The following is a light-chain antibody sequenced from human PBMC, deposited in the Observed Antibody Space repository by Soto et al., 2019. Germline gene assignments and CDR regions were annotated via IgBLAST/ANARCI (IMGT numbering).Light chain of an antibody. Sequence: EIVLTQSPATLSLSPGESATLSCRASQSVSSYLTWYQQKTGQAPRLLIYGESSRATGIPDRFSGSGSGTDLNLTISRLEPEDFAVYYCQKYGSSPITCGQGTRLEIK. CDR2: GES. J-gene: IGKJ5*01. CDR1: QSVSSY. CDR3: QKYGSSPIT. V-gene: IGKV3-20*01.